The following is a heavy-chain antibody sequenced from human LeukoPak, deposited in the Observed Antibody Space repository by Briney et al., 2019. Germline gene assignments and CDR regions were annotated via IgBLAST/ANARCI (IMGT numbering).Heavy chain of an antibody. V-gene: IGHV3-20*01. CDR3: ARNYHGSGSTAFDI. Sequence: GGSLRLSCAASGFTFDDYGTSWVRQALGKGLEWVSGINGNGGSTGYGDSMKGRFTISRDNAKNSLYLQMNSLRVEDTALYHCARNYHGSGSTAFDIWGQGTMVTVSS. CDR2: INGNGGST. D-gene: IGHD3-10*01. CDR1: GFTFDDYG. J-gene: IGHJ3*02.